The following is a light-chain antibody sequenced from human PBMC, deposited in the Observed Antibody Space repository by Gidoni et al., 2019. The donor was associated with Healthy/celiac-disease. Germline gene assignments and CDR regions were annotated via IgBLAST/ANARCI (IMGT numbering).Light chain of an antibody. J-gene: IGKJ4*01. Sequence: IQFTQSPSSLSASVGDRVTITCRASQGISSYLAWYQQKPGKAPKLLIYAASTLQSGVPSRSSGSGSGTDFTLTISSLQPEDFATYYCQQLNSYPLTFGGGTKVEIK. CDR1: QGISSY. V-gene: IGKV1-9*01. CDR2: AAS. CDR3: QQLNSYPLT.